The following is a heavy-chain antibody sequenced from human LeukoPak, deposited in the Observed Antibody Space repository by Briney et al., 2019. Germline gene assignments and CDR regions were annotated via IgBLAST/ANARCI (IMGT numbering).Heavy chain of an antibody. V-gene: IGHV4-59*11. CDR3: AREEGGYSYGYSWFDP. J-gene: IGHJ5*02. CDR2: IYYSGST. Sequence: PSETLSLTCTVSGGSISSHYWSWIRQPPGKGLEWIGYIYYSGSTNYNPSLKSRVTISVDTSKNQFSLKLSSVTAADTAVYYCAREEGGYSYGYSWFDPWGQGTLVTVSS. D-gene: IGHD5-18*01. CDR1: GGSISSHY.